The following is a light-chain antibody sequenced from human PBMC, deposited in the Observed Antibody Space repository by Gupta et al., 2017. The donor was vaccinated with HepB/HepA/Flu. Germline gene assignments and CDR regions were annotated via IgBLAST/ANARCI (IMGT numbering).Light chain of an antibody. V-gene: IGLV1-44*01. CDR3: AAWDDSLNGPV. Sequence: QSVLTQPPSASGTSGQRVTIPCSGSSSNIGSNTVNWYQQLPGTAPKLLIYSNNQRPSWVPDRFSGSKSGTSASLAISGLQSEDEADYYCAAWDDSLNGPVFGGGTKLTVL. J-gene: IGLJ2*01. CDR2: SNN. CDR1: SSNIGSNT.